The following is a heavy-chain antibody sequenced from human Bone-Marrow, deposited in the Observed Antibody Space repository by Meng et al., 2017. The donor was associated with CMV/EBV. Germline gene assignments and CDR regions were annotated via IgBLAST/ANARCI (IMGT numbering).Heavy chain of an antibody. J-gene: IGHJ4*02. Sequence: GESLKISCAASGFTFSSYSMNWVRQAPGKGLEWVSSISSSGSTIYYADSVKGRFTISRDNAKNSLYLQMNSLRAEDTAVYYCARIAVAGDFDYWGQGTLVTVSS. CDR3: ARIAVAGDFDY. CDR1: GFTFSSYS. CDR2: ISSSGSTI. V-gene: IGHV3-21*01. D-gene: IGHD6-19*01.